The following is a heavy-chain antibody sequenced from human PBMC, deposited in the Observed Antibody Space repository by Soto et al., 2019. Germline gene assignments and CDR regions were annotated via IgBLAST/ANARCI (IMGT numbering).Heavy chain of an antibody. D-gene: IGHD3-10*01. CDR1: GYTFSDYG. CDR2: ISTNNGNT. J-gene: IGHJ6*02. Sequence: ASVKVSCKASGYTFSDYGISWVRQAPGQRPEYMGWISTNNGNTKYAQNIQGRVTMTTDTSTSTGYMELRSLRPDDLAVYYCAIQRAGAYGMDVWGQGTTVTVSS. CDR3: AIQRAGAYGMDV. V-gene: IGHV1-18*03.